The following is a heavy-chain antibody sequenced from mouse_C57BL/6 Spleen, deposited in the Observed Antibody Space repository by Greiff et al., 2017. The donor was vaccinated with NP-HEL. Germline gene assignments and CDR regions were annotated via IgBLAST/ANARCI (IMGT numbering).Heavy chain of an antibody. J-gene: IGHJ4*01. V-gene: IGHV1-85*01. D-gene: IGHD2-1*01. CDR1: GYTFTSYD. CDR2: IYPRDGST. CDR3: ARGGILYGNYDAMDY. Sequence: VQVVESGPELVKPGASVKLSCKASGYTFTSYDINWVKQRPGQGLEWIGWIYPRDGSTKYNEKFKGKATLTVDTSSSTAYMELHSLTSEDSAVYFCARGGILYGNYDAMDYWGQGTSVTVSS.